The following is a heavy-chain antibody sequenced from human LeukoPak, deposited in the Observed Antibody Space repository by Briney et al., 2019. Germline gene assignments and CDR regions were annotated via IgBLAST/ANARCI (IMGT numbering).Heavy chain of an antibody. CDR3: ARGPTRQHLGPYFQH. V-gene: IGHV1-3*01. CDR1: GYTFISHA. CDR2: INAGNGNT. D-gene: IGHD6-13*01. Sequence: GASVKVSCKASGYTFISHAMHWVRQAPGQRLEWMGWINAGNGNTKYSQKFQGRITITRDTSANTAYMELSSLRSEDTADYYCARGPTRQHLGPYFQHWGQGTLVTVSS. J-gene: IGHJ1*01.